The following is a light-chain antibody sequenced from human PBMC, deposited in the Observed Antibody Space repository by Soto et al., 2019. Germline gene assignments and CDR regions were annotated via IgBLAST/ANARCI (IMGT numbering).Light chain of an antibody. CDR3: QQYNNWHTTT. CDR1: QSVSSK. CDR2: GAS. Sequence: EIVMTQSPATLSVSPGERATLSCRASQSVSSKLAWYQQRPGQAPRLLIYGASTRATGIPARFSGSGSGTEFTLTISSLQSEDFAVYYCQQYNNWHTTTFGQGTRLEIK. V-gene: IGKV3-15*01. J-gene: IGKJ5*01.